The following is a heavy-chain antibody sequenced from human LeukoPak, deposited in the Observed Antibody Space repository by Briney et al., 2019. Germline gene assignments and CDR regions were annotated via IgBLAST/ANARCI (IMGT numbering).Heavy chain of an antibody. CDR2: IIPILGIA. V-gene: IGHV1-69*04. D-gene: IGHD5-12*01. J-gene: IGHJ6*02. Sequence: SVKVSFKASGGTFSSYATSWVRQAPGQGLEWMGRIIPILGIANYAQKFQGRVTITADKSTSTAYMELSSLRSEDTAVYYCARVGYGGYDFFYYYGMDVRGQGTTVTVSS. CDR3: ARVGYGGYDFFYYYGMDV. CDR1: GGTFSSYA.